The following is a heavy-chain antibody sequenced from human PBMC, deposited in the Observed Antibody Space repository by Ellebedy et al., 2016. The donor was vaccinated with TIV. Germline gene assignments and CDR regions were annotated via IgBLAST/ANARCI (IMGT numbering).Heavy chain of an antibody. Sequence: GGSLRLXCAASGFTFSSYAMHWVRQAPGKGLEWVAVISYDGSNKYYADSVKGRFTIPRDNSKNTLYLQMNSLRAEDTAVYYCARGGVRPTFDYWGQGTLVTVSS. J-gene: IGHJ4*02. D-gene: IGHD3-10*01. CDR3: ARGGVRPTFDY. V-gene: IGHV3-30-3*01. CDR1: GFTFSSYA. CDR2: ISYDGSNK.